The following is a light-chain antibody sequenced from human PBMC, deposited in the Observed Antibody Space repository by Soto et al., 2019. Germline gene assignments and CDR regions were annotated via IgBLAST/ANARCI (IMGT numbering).Light chain of an antibody. V-gene: IGKV3-15*01. Sequence: EIVMTQSPATLSVSPGERATLSCRASQSVSSNLAWYQQKPGQAPRLLIYGASTWATGIPARFSGSGAGTEFTLTISSLQSEDFAVYYCHQYNNWPPWTFGQGTKGEIK. CDR2: GAS. CDR1: QSVSSN. CDR3: HQYNNWPPWT. J-gene: IGKJ1*01.